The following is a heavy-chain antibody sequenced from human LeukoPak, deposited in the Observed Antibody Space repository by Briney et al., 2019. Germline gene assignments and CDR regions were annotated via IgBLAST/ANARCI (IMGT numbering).Heavy chain of an antibody. D-gene: IGHD6-19*01. CDR1: GYTLTELS. V-gene: IGHV1-24*01. Sequence: ASVKVSCKVSGYTLTELSMHWVRQAPGKGLEWMGGFDPEDGETIYAQKFRGRVTMTEDTSTDTAYMELSSLRSEDTAVYYCATDNGGAVAGLFDYWGQGTLVTVSS. J-gene: IGHJ4*02. CDR2: FDPEDGET. CDR3: ATDNGGAVAGLFDY.